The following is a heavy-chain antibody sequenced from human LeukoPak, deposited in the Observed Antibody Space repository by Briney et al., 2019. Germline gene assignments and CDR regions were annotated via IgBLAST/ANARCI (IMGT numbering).Heavy chain of an antibody. CDR2: INHSGST. CDR1: GGSFSGYY. D-gene: IGHD5-18*01. J-gene: IGHJ4*02. Sequence: SETLSLTCAVYGGSFSGYYWSWIRQPPGKGLEWIGEINHSGSTNYNPSLKSRVTISVDTSKNQFSLKLSSVTAADTAVYYCARGGGYSYGLITDYWGQGTLVTVSS. CDR3: ARGGGYSYGLITDY. V-gene: IGHV4-34*01.